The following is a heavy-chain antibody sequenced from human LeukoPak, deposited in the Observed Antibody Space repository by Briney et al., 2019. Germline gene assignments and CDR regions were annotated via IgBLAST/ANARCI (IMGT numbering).Heavy chain of an antibody. D-gene: IGHD5-24*01. CDR3: ARHEAWDGYTPNWFDP. CDR2: IYYSGST. CDR1: GGSISSSSYY. J-gene: IGHJ5*02. V-gene: IGHV4-39*01. Sequence: PSETLSLTCTVSGGSISSSSYYWGWIRQPPGKGLEWIGSIYYSGSTYYNPSLKSRVTISVDTSKNQFSLKLSSVTAADTAVYYCARHEAWDGYTPNWFDPWGQGTLVTVSS.